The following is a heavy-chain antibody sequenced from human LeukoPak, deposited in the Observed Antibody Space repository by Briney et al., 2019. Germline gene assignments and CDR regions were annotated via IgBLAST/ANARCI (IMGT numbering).Heavy chain of an antibody. D-gene: IGHD3-9*01. CDR1: GFTFSTYW. V-gene: IGHV3-74*01. CDR2: INSDGSST. Sequence: PGGSLRLSCVASGFTFSTYWMHWVRQAPGKGLVWVSRINSDGSSTSYADSVKGRFTISRDNAKNTLYLQMNSLTIEDTALYYCAREGEGSDWSSFSHWGQGTLVTVSS. CDR3: AREGEGSDWSSFSH. J-gene: IGHJ1*01.